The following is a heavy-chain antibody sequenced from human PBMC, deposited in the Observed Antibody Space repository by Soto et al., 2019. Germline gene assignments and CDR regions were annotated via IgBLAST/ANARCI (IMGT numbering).Heavy chain of an antibody. CDR3: TIVRVADSALDH. J-gene: IGHJ4*02. Sequence: GPLRVSCVGSVFIFTNNGMHWVRQTPGKGLEWVAFMSYDGSDTFYADSVKGRFTISRDNSKNTLFLHMSNLRAEDTAMYYCTIVRVADSALDHWGQGTLVTVSS. D-gene: IGHD3-10*02. CDR2: MSYDGSDT. CDR1: VFIFTNNG. V-gene: IGHV3-30*02.